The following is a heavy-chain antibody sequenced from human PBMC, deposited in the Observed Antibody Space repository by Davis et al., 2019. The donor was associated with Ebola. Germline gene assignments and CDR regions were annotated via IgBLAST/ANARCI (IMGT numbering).Heavy chain of an antibody. CDR3: AYGEYDLGVFDI. CDR2: FDPQNGET. Sequence: ASVKVSCKVSGYTLTELSLHWVRQAPGKGLEWIGGFDPQNGETIYAQKFQGRVIMTEDTSTETAYMELRSLRSEDTAVYYCAYGEYDLGVFDIWGQGTVATVSS. CDR1: GYTLTELS. V-gene: IGHV1-24*01. D-gene: IGHD4-17*01. J-gene: IGHJ3*02.